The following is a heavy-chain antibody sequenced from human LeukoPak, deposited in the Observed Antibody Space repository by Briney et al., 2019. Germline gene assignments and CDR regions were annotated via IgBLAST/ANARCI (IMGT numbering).Heavy chain of an antibody. CDR1: GFTFDDYA. D-gene: IGHD2-15*01. V-gene: IGHV3-9*01. Sequence: PGRSLRLSCAASGFTFDDYAIHWVRHAPGKGLEWVSGISWNSNRKFYADSVKGRFTISRDNAKNSLYLQMNSLTAEDTALYYCAKDLTDSLYYYGMDVWGQGTTVTVSS. J-gene: IGHJ6*02. CDR3: AKDLTDSLYYYGMDV. CDR2: ISWNSNRK.